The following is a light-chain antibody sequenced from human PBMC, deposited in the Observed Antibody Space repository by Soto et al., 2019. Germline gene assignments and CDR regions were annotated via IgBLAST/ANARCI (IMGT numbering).Light chain of an antibody. CDR1: QSVSSTY. Sequence: PGERVSRNRCASQSVSSTYLTWSQQKPGQAPRLLIYGASTRATSIPARFSGCGSGTDFTLTISSLQPEDFAVYYCQQDYNLRQTFGQ. CDR3: QQDYNLRQT. CDR2: GAS. J-gene: IGKJ1*01. V-gene: IGKV3D-7*01.